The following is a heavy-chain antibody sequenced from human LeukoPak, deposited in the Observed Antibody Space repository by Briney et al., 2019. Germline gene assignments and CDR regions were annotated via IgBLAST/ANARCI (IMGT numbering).Heavy chain of an antibody. V-gene: IGHV3-73*01. Sequence: PGRSLRLSCAASGFMFSGSAIHWVRQASGKGLEWVGRIRSITNSYAAAYTASVKGRFTISRDDSKNTAYLQMNSLKTEDTAVYYCTRRVDISMINSFDYWGQGTLVTVSS. CDR3: TRRVDISMINSFDY. D-gene: IGHD5-12*01. J-gene: IGHJ4*02. CDR1: GFMFSGSA. CDR2: IRSITNSYAA.